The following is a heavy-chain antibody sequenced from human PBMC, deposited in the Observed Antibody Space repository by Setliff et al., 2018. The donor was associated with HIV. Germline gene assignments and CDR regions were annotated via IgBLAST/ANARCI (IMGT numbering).Heavy chain of an antibody. Sequence: PGGSLRLSCVASGFTFSTFAMHWVRQAPGKGLEWVSVISYDGSSSSSYTNYADSVKGRFTISRDNAKNSLYLQMNSLRAEDTAVYYCARDKSPYYDSSGYYSRDAFDIWGQGTMVTVSS. CDR2: ISYDGSSSSSYT. CDR1: GFTFSTFA. D-gene: IGHD3-22*01. J-gene: IGHJ3*02. V-gene: IGHV3-21*01. CDR3: ARDKSPYYDSSGYYSRDAFDI.